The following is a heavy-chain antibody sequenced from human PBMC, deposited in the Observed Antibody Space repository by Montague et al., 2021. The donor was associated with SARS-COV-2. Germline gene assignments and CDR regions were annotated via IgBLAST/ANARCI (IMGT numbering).Heavy chain of an antibody. D-gene: IGHD3-9*01. V-gene: IGHV6-1*01. CDR3: ASSGITLTGLDAFDI. CDR2: TYYRSKWDS. Sequence: CAISGDSVSSKSVAWNWIRQSPSRGLEWLGRTYYRSKWDSDYAEXXKRRLVITPDTSKNQVSLQLNSVIPKDTAVYFCASSGITLTGLDAFDIWGQGTMVTVSS. CDR1: GDSVSSKSVA. J-gene: IGHJ3*02.